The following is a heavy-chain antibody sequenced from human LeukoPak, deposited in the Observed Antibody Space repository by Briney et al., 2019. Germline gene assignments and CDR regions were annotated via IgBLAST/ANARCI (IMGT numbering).Heavy chain of an antibody. D-gene: IGHD3-3*01. CDR1: GFTFSSYA. Sequence: PGGSLRLSCAASGFTFSSYAMSWVRQAPGKGLEWVSAISGSGGSTYYADSVKGRFTISRDNSKNTLYLQMNSLRAEDTAVYYCAKGQDDFWSGYYTRPVFQHWGQGTLVTVSS. V-gene: IGHV3-23*01. CDR2: ISGSGGST. CDR3: AKGQDDFWSGYYTRPVFQH. J-gene: IGHJ1*01.